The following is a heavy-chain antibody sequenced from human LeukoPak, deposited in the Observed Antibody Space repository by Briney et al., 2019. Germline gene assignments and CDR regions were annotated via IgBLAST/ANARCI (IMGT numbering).Heavy chain of an antibody. J-gene: IGHJ4*02. V-gene: IGHV4-59*05. CDR3: ARHGSGPVGATNY. CDR2: IYYTGGT. D-gene: IGHD1-26*01. Sequence: SETLSLTCTVSGGSISSYFWSWIRQPPGKGLEWIGSIYYTGGTYYNPSLKSRVTISVDASKNQFSLNLSSVTAADTAVYYCARHGSGPVGATNYWGQGTLVTVPS. CDR1: GGSISSYF.